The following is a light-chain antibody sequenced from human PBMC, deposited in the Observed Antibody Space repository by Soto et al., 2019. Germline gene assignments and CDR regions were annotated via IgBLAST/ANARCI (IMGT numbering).Light chain of an antibody. CDR1: SSDVGGYNY. CDR3: CSYAGSYTWV. J-gene: IGLJ3*02. Sequence: QSALTQPRSVSGSPGQSVTISCTGTSSDVGGYNYVSWYQQHPGKAPKLMIYDVNKRPSGVPDRFSGSKSGNTAFLTISGLQAEDEADYYCCSYAGSYTWVFGGGTKLTVL. CDR2: DVN. V-gene: IGLV2-11*01.